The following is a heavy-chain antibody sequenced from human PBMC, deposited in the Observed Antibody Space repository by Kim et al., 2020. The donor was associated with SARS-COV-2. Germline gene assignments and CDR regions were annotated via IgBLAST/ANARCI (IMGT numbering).Heavy chain of an antibody. CDR3: AREGVAAAGTGTYYYGMDV. J-gene: IGHJ6*02. CDR2: IYSGGST. D-gene: IGHD6-13*01. Sequence: GGSLRLSCAASGFTVSSNYMSWVLQAPGKGLEWVSVIYSGGSTYYADSVKGRFTISRDNSKNTLYLQMNSLRAEDTAVYYCAREGVAAAGTGTYYYGMDVWGQGTTVTVSS. V-gene: IGHV3-53*01. CDR1: GFTVSSNY.